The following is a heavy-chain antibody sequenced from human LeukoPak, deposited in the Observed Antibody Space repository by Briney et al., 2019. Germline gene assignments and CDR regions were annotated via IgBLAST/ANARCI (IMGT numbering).Heavy chain of an antibody. D-gene: IGHD2-21*02. CDR2: ISSSGSTI. CDR1: GFTFSSYS. Sequence: PGGSLRLSCAASGFTFSSYSMTWVRQAPGKGLEWVSYISSSGSTIYYADSVKGRFTISSDNAKNSLYLQMNSLRAEDTAVYYCARASGGGGDLTAGAFDIWGQGTMVTVSS. CDR3: ARASGGGGDLTAGAFDI. J-gene: IGHJ3*02. V-gene: IGHV3-48*04.